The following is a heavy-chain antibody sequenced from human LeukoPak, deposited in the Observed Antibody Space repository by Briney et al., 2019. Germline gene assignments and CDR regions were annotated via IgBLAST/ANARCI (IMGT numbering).Heavy chain of an antibody. Sequence: ASVKVSCKTSGYTFNTFGINWVRQAPDLGLEWMGWISTYNERRDYSEKFQGRLTFTTDTATTTAYMELTALTATDTAVYYCARDPPWGTGFADAFDIWGQGTVVVISS. D-gene: IGHD3-16*01. J-gene: IGHJ3*02. CDR2: ISTYNERR. CDR1: GYTFNTFG. CDR3: ARDPPWGTGFADAFDI. V-gene: IGHV1-18*01.